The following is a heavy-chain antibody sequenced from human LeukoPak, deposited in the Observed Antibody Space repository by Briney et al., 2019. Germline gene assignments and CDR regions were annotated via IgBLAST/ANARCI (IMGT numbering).Heavy chain of an antibody. CDR1: GGSFSGYY. V-gene: IGHV4-34*01. D-gene: IGHD3-22*01. CDR2: INHSGST. Sequence: PSETLSLTCAVSGGSFSGYYWSWIRQPPGKGLEWIGEINHSGSTNYNPSLKSRVTISVDTSKNQFSLKLSSVTAADTAVYYCARHRTYYYDSSGYYRFDYWGQGTLVTVSS. CDR3: ARHRTYYYDSSGYYRFDY. J-gene: IGHJ4*02.